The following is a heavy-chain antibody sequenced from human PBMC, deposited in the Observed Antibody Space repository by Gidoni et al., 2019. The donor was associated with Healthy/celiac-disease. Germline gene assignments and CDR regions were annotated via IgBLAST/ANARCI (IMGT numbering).Heavy chain of an antibody. CDR3: ARGCSSTSCYGESGWFDP. Sequence: QVQLVESGGGVVQPGRSLRLSCAASGFTFSSYGMHWVRQAPGKGLEWVAVIWYDGSNKYYADSVKGRFTISRDNSKNTLYLQMNSLRAEDTAVYYCARGCSSTSCYGESGWFDPWGQGTLVTVSS. CDR2: IWYDGSNK. D-gene: IGHD2-2*01. V-gene: IGHV3-33*08. CDR1: GFTFSSYG. J-gene: IGHJ5*02.